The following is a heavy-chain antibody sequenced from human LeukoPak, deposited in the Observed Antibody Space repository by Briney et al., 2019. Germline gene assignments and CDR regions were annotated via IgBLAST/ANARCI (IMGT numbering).Heavy chain of an antibody. J-gene: IGHJ5*02. D-gene: IGHD6-13*01. CDR3: ARVSSWYNWFDP. Sequence: SETLSLTCTVSGGSISSSSYYWGWIRQPPGKGLEWIGSIYYSGSTYYNPPLKSRVTIAVDTTNNQFSLKLSSVTAADTDVYYCARVSSWYNWFDPWGQGTLVTVSS. CDR1: GGSISSSSYY. CDR2: IYYSGST. V-gene: IGHV4-39*07.